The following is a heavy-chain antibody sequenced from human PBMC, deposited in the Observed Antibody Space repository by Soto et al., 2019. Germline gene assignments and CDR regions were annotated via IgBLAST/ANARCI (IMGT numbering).Heavy chain of an antibody. CDR3: TRDGYYFDY. CDR2: IRSKAHGGTT. Sequence: GGSLRLSCTASGFTFGDYAMSWVRQAPGKGLEWVGFIRSKAHGGTTEYAASVKGRFTISRDDSKSIAYLQMNSLKTEDTAVYYCTRDGYYFDYWGQGTLVTVSS. CDR1: GFTFGDYA. J-gene: IGHJ4*02. V-gene: IGHV3-49*04. D-gene: IGHD5-12*01.